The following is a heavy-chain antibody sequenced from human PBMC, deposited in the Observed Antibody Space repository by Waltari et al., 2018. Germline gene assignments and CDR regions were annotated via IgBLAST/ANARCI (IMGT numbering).Heavy chain of an antibody. CDR1: GGSFSGYY. D-gene: IGHD3-10*01. Sequence: QVQLQQWGAGLLKPSETLSLTCAVYGGSFSGYYWSWIRQPPGKGLEWIGEINHSGSTNYNPSLKIRVTISVDTSKNQFSLKLSSVTAADTAVYYCARRRGRITMVRGVTGYYFDYWGQGTLVTVSS. CDR3: ARRRGRITMVRGVTGYYFDY. J-gene: IGHJ4*02. V-gene: IGHV4-34*01. CDR2: INHSGST.